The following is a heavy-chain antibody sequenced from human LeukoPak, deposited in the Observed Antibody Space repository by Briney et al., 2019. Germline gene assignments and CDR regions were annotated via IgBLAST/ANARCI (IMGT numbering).Heavy chain of an antibody. D-gene: IGHD1-26*01. CDR3: TRAHSGSSDY. CDR1: GFTFSSYG. V-gene: IGHV3-7*01. Sequence: GGTLRLSCAASGFTFSSYGMSYVRQAPGKGLEWVANIKQDGSERYYVDSVKGRFTISRDNAKNSLYLQMNSLIAEDTAVHYCTRAHSGSSDYWGQGTLVTVSS. J-gene: IGHJ4*02. CDR2: IKQDGSER.